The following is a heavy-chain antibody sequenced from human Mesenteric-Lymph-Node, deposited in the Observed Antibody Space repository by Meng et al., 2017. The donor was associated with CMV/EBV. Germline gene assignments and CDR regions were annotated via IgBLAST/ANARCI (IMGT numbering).Heavy chain of an antibody. Sequence: ASVKVSCKASGYTFTSYGISWVRQAPGQGLEWMGWISAYNGNTNYAQKLQGRVTMTTDTSTSTAYMELRSLRSDDTAVYYCARAHHGYVWGSYRYTSYNWFDPWGQGTLVTVSS. CDR2: ISAYNGNT. D-gene: IGHD3-16*02. J-gene: IGHJ5*02. V-gene: IGHV1-18*01. CDR3: ARAHHGYVWGSYRYTSYNWFDP. CDR1: GYTFTSYG.